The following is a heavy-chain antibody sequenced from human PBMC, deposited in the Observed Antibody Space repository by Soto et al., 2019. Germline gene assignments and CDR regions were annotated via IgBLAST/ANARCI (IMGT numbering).Heavy chain of an antibody. J-gene: IGHJ4*02. CDR1: GGSISSEGYY. CDR3: ARGRGYSYGPYYFDY. Sequence: QVPLQESGPGLVKPSQTLSLTCTVSGGSISSEGYYWSWFRQLPGKGLEWIGDIYYSGTTYHNPSLSSRLTISGDASKNQFSLKLSAVTAADTARYYCARGRGYSYGPYYFDYWGQGTLVTVSS. V-gene: IGHV4-31*03. D-gene: IGHD5-18*01. CDR2: IYYSGTT.